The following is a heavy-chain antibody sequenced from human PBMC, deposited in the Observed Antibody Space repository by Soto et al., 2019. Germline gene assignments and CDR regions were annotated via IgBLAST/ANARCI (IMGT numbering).Heavy chain of an antibody. CDR3: ARQGIVATITYYYYYAMDV. D-gene: IGHD5-12*01. CDR2: IYYSGST. J-gene: IGHJ6*02. CDR1: GGSISSSSYY. V-gene: IGHV4-39*01. Sequence: PSETLSLTCTVSGGSISSSSYYWGWIRQPPGKGLQWVGSIYYSGSTYYNPSLKSRVTISVDTSKNQFSLKLTSVTAADTAVYYCARQGIVATITYYYYYAMDVWGQGTTVTVSS.